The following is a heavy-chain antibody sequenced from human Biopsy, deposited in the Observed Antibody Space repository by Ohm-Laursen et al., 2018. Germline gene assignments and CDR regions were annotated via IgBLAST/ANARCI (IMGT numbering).Heavy chain of an antibody. V-gene: IGHV4-59*08. Sequence: SETLSLTCIVSGGSFTGHYWSWIRQPPGKGLEWIGHISYTGYTSYNASLKSRVTISVDTSRNHFSLKLSSVTTADTAVYYCARRGSTENPLYAMDVWGQGTTVTVSS. CDR3: ARRGSTENPLYAMDV. J-gene: IGHJ6*02. D-gene: IGHD2-8*02. CDR1: GGSFTGHY. CDR2: ISYTGYT.